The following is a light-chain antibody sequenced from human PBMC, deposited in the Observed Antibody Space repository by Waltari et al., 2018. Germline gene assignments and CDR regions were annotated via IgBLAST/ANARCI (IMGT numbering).Light chain of an antibody. V-gene: IGKV1-5*03. CDR3: QQYDSESYT. CDR1: ESISIW. J-gene: IGKJ2*01. Sequence: DIQMTQSPSTLSASVGDKVTITCRAKESISIWLAWYQHKPWTAPKLLIYRASTLERGVPSRFSGAGSGTEFTLTISSLQPDDFATYYCQQYDSESYTFGQGTKLEIK. CDR2: RAS.